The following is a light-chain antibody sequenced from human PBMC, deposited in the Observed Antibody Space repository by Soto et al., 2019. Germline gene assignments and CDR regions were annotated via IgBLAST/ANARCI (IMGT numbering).Light chain of an antibody. Sequence: EILLTQAPATLSLTTSERATLSCTASQSVKTFLVWYQQRPGQPPRLLIHDASHRAAGIPARFSGSGFGTDFTLTISSLEPEDAAVYYCQQRSNWPPITFGQGRLLEIK. J-gene: IGKJ5*01. CDR1: QSVKTF. V-gene: IGKV3-11*01. CDR2: DAS. CDR3: QQRSNWPPIT.